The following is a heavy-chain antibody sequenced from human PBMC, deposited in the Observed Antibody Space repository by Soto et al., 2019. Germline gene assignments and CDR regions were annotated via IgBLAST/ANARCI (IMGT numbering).Heavy chain of an antibody. CDR2: IYYSGST. Sequence: SETLSLTCTVSGGSISSYYLSWIRQPPGKGLEWIGYIYYSGSTNYNPSLKSRVTISVDTSKNQFSLKLSSVTAADTAVYYCARYYDFWSGSPGAMDVWGKGTTVTVSS. J-gene: IGHJ6*04. V-gene: IGHV4-59*01. CDR3: ARYYDFWSGSPGAMDV. D-gene: IGHD3-3*01. CDR1: GGSISSYY.